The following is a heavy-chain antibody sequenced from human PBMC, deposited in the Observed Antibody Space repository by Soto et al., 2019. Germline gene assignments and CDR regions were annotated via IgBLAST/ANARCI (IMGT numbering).Heavy chain of an antibody. V-gene: IGHV4-34*01. CDR3: SRCPTVTRSPKYYYYYYGMDV. CDR1: GGSFSGYY. CDR2: INHSGST. D-gene: IGHD4-4*01. Sequence: SETLSLTCAVYGGSFSGYYWSWIRQPPGKGLEWIGEINHSGSTNYNPSLKSRVTISVDTSKNQFSLKLSSVTAAYTAWYYCSRCPTVTRSPKYYYYYYGMDVWGQGTTITVSS. J-gene: IGHJ6*02.